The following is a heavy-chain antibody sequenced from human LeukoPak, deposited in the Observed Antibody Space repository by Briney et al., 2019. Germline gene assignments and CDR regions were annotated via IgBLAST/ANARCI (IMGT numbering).Heavy chain of an antibody. J-gene: IGHJ4*02. D-gene: IGHD3-10*01. CDR3: ARGPMAYYGRNYPFDY. V-gene: IGHV3-7*02. Sequence: PGGSLRLSCAASGLTLGHYWVSWVRQAPGKRLEWVANIKQDGSEKYYVDSVKGRFTISRDNAKNSLYLQMNSLRAEDTAVYYCARGPMAYYGRNYPFDYWGQGTLVTVSS. CDR1: GLTLGHYW. CDR2: IKQDGSEK.